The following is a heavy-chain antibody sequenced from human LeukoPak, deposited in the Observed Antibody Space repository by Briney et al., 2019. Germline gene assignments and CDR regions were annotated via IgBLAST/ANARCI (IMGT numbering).Heavy chain of an antibody. Sequence: SETLSLTCAVYGGSFSGYYWSWIRQPPGKGLEWIGEINHSGSTNYNPSLKSRVTTSVDTSKNQFSLKLSPVTAADTAVYYCARGSYYYGSGTKYNWFDPWGQGTLVTVSS. D-gene: IGHD3-10*01. CDR3: ARGSYYYGSGTKYNWFDP. J-gene: IGHJ5*02. CDR1: GGSFSGYY. V-gene: IGHV4-34*01. CDR2: INHSGST.